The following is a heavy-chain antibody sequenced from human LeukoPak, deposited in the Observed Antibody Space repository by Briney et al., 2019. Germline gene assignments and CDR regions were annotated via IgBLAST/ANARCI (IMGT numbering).Heavy chain of an antibody. J-gene: IGHJ4*02. CDR1: GYTFTSNY. CDR2: INPSGGST. D-gene: IGHD3-3*01. V-gene: IGHV1-46*01. CDR3: ARDGYDFWSGYYIGLGDYFDY. Sequence: ASVKVSCKASGYTFTSNYMHWVRQAPGQGLEWMGIINPSGGSTSYAQKFQGRVTMTRDTSTSTVYMELSSLRSEDTAVYYCARDGYDFWSGYYIGLGDYFDYWGQGTLVTVSS.